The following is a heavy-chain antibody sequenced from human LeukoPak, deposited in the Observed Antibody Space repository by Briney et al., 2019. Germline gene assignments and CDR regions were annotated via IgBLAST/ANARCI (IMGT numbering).Heavy chain of an antibody. Sequence: SVRLSFACNGLTFSDYYMSWIRQPPGRGLERVAYIRSSGGTIYYADSVKGRFTISRDNAKNSLYLQMNSLRAEDTAVYYCARDPTIFGVVTPYDYWGQGTLVTVSS. CDR2: IRSSGGTI. V-gene: IGHV3-11*04. D-gene: IGHD3-3*01. CDR1: GLTFSDYY. J-gene: IGHJ4*02. CDR3: ARDPTIFGVVTPYDY.